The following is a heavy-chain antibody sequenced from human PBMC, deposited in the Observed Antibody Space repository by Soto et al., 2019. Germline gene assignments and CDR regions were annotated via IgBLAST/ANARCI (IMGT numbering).Heavy chain of an antibody. CDR2: ISGSGGST. CDR1: GFTFSSYA. Sequence: VSLRLSCAASGFTFSSYAMSWVRQAPGKELEWVSAISGSGGSTYYADSVKGRFTISRDNSKNTLYLQMNSLRAEDTAVYYCAKGASLRFLESSPYYHGMDVWGQGTTVTVSS. D-gene: IGHD3-3*01. V-gene: IGHV3-23*01. J-gene: IGHJ6*02. CDR3: AKGASLRFLESSPYYHGMDV.